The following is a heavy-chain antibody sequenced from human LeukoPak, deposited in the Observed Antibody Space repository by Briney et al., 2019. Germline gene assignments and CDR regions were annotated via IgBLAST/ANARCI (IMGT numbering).Heavy chain of an antibody. CDR1: GGSISIYY. J-gene: IGHJ5*02. CDR2: IYYSGST. V-gene: IGHV4-59*08. Sequence: SETLSLTCTVSGGSISIYYWNWIRQPPGKGLEWIGYIYYSGSTTYNPSLKSRVTISVDTSNNQFSLKLSSVTAADTAVYYCARVVVPAARRRPDWFDPWGQGTLVTVSS. CDR3: ARVVVPAARRRPDWFDP. D-gene: IGHD2-2*01.